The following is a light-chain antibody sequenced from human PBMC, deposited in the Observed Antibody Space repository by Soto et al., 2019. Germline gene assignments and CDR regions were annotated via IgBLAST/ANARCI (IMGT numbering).Light chain of an antibody. Sequence: EIVMTQSPATLSVSPGERATLSCRASQSVSSNLAWYQQKPGQAPRLLIYGASTRATGIPARFSGSGSGTEFTLTITTLHPEDFAVYYCQNYNSWPRGGTFGRGTTVDIK. CDR1: QSVSSN. CDR3: QNYNSWPRGGT. CDR2: GAS. V-gene: IGKV3-15*01. J-gene: IGKJ1*01.